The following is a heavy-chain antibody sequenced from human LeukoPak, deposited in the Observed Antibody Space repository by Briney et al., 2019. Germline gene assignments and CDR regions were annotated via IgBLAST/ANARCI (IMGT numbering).Heavy chain of an antibody. Sequence: ASVKVSCKASGYTFTSYGISWVRQAPGQGLEWMGWISAYNGNTNYAQKLQGRVTMTTDTSTSTVYMELSSLRSEDTAVYYCAKLFGVVIMGSVGWFDPWGQGTLVTVSS. V-gene: IGHV1-18*01. D-gene: IGHD3-3*01. J-gene: IGHJ5*02. CDR1: GYTFTSYG. CDR3: AKLFGVVIMGSVGWFDP. CDR2: ISAYNGNT.